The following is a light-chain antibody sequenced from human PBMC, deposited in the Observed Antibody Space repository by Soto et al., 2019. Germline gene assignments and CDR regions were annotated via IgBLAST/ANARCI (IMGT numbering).Light chain of an antibody. CDR1: QNILYSSNNKNY. J-gene: IGKJ1*01. Sequence: DIVLTQSPDSLAVSLGERATINCKSSQNILYSSNNKNYLAWYQQKPGQPPKLLIYWASARESGVPDRFSGSGSGTDFALTINSLQAEDVAVYYCQQYYRTSWTFGQGTKVEIK. CDR3: QQYYRTSWT. CDR2: WAS. V-gene: IGKV4-1*01.